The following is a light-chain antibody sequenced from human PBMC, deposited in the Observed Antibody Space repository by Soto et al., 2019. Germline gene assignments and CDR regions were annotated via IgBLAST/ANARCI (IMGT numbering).Light chain of an antibody. CDR1: QSVSSSY. Sequence: ETGSHYWRASQSVSSSYLTWYQQKPGQAPRLLIYGVYSRATGTPDRFSGSGSGTDFTLTISRLEPEDSAVYYCQQSHSSPRTCAQGTKLDIK. J-gene: IGKJ1*01. CDR3: QQSHSSPRT. V-gene: IGKV3-20*01. CDR2: GVY.